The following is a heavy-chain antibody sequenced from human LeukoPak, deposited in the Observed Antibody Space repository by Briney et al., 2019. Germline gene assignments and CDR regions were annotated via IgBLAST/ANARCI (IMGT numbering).Heavy chain of an antibody. D-gene: IGHD1-26*01. CDR2: ISGSGGST. J-gene: IGHJ3*02. V-gene: IGHV3-23*01. CDR1: GLTLSSYA. CDR3: AKDVWELPPVREHDAFDI. Sequence: GGSLRLSCAASGLTLSSYAMSWVRQAPGKGLEWVSAISGSGGSTYYADSVKGRFTISRDNSKNTLYLQMNSLRAEDTAVYYCAKDVWELPPVREHDAFDIWGQGTMATVSS.